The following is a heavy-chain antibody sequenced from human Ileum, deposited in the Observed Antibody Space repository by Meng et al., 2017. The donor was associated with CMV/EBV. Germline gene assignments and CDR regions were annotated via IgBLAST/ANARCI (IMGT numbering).Heavy chain of an antibody. CDR1: GGSISGYY. Sequence: QGQRQEPGPVLVKLSETLSLTCPVSGGSISGYYWSWIRQPATKGLEWIGRVYSSGSTDYNPSLQSRVTMSVDTSKNQFSLKLSSVTAADTAVYYCARGSSSWAFDYWGQGTLVTVSS. J-gene: IGHJ4*02. V-gene: IGHV4-4*07. CDR2: VYSSGST. CDR3: ARGSSSWAFDY. D-gene: IGHD2-2*01.